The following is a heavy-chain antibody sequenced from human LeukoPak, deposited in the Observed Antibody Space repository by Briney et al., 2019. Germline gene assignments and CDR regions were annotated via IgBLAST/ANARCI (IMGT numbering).Heavy chain of an antibody. Sequence: PSETLSLTCAVYGGSSSGYYWSWIRQPPGKGLEWIGEINHSGSTNYNPSLKSRVTISVDTSKNQFSLKLSSVTAADTAVYYCARGQMGAVAGTRAFDIWGQGTMVTVSS. D-gene: IGHD6-19*01. CDR1: GGSSSGYY. CDR3: ARGQMGAVAGTRAFDI. V-gene: IGHV4-34*01. J-gene: IGHJ3*02. CDR2: INHSGST.